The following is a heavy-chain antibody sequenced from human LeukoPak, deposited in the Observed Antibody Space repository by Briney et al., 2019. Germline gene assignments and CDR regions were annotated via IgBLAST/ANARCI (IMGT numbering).Heavy chain of an antibody. D-gene: IGHD3-22*01. CDR2: IDYSGST. V-gene: IGHV4-39*07. Sequence: SETQSLTCTVSGGSISSSSYYWGWIRQPPGKGLEWIGSIDYSGSTYYNPSLKSRVTISVDTSKNQFSLKLSSVAAADTAVYYCARVGALGYYDSSGYYPTENWGQGTLVTVSS. CDR1: GGSISSSSYY. CDR3: ARVGALGYYDSSGYYPTEN. J-gene: IGHJ4*02.